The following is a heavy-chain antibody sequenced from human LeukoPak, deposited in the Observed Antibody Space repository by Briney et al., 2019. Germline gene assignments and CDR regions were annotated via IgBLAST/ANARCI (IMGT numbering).Heavy chain of an antibody. CDR1: GFTFSSYA. CDR2: ISGSGGST. J-gene: IGHJ4*02. V-gene: IGHV3-23*01. CDR3: ARHEYYYDSSGYYDY. Sequence: PGGSLRLSCAASGFTFSSYAMSWVRQAPGKGPEWVSAISGSGGSTYYADSVKGRFTISRDNSKNTLYLQMNSLRAEDTAVYYCARHEYYYDSSGYYDYWGQGTLVTVSS. D-gene: IGHD3-22*01.